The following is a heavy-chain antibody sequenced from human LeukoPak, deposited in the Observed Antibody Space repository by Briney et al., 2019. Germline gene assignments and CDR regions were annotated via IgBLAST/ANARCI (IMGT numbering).Heavy chain of an antibody. Sequence: GGSLRLSCAASGFTFSSYAMSWVRQAPGKGLEWVSSISSSSSYIYYADSVKGRFTISRDNAKNSLYLQMNSLRAEDTAVYYCALIVATTSYFDYWGQGTLVTVSS. J-gene: IGHJ4*02. CDR2: ISSSSSYI. V-gene: IGHV3-21*01. CDR1: GFTFSSYA. D-gene: IGHD5-12*01. CDR3: ALIVATTSYFDY.